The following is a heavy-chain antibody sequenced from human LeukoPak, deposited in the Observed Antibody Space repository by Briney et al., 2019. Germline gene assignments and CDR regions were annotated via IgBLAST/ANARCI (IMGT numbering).Heavy chain of an antibody. CDR3: ARDPGYYYDSSGSYDY. CDR1: GYTFTSYF. V-gene: IGHV1-46*01. Sequence: EGSVKVSCKASGYTFTSYFMHWVRQAPGQGREWMGIINLSGGSTSYAQKFQGRVTMTRATSTSTVYMELSSLRSDDTAVYYCARDPGYYYDSSGSYDYWGQGTLATVSS. CDR2: INLSGGST. D-gene: IGHD3-22*01. J-gene: IGHJ4*02.